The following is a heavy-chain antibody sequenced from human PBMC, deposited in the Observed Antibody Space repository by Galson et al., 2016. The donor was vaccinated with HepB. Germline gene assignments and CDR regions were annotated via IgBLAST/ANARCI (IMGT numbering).Heavy chain of an antibody. V-gene: IGHV3-30*04. Sequence: SLRLSCAASGFTFSDYAMHWVRQAPGKGLEWVAIISYDGNNRYYADSVKRRFTFSRDNSKNTLFLQMNTLREEDTAIYYCVREGGAPSEYYFDLWGQGTLVTVSS. J-gene: IGHJ4*02. D-gene: IGHD1-14*01. CDR1: GFTFSDYA. CDR3: VREGGAPSEYYFDL. CDR2: ISYDGNNR.